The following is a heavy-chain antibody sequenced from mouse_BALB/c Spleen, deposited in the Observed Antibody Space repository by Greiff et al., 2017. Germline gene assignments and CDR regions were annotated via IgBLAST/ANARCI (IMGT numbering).Heavy chain of an antibody. V-gene: IGHV1-7*01. J-gene: IGHJ4*01. CDR1: GYTFTSYW. CDR3: ARDYYGSSDAMDY. D-gene: IGHD1-1*01. CDR2: INPSTGYT. Sequence: QVQLKESGAELAKPGASVKMSCKASGYTFTSYWMHWVKQRPGQGLEWIGYINPSTGYTEYNQKFKDKATLTADKSSSTAYMQLSSLTSEDSAVYYCARDYYGSSDAMDYWGQGTSVTVSS.